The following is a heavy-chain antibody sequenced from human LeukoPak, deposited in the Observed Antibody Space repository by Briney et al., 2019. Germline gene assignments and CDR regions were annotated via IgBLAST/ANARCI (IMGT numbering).Heavy chain of an antibody. CDR1: GFTFSSYA. CDR2: ISGSGGGT. J-gene: IGHJ4*02. Sequence: GGSLRLSCAASGFTFSSYAMSWVRQAPGKGLEWVSAISGSGGGTYYADSVKGRFTISRDNSKNTLYLQMNSLRAEDTAVYYCAKGRYYDFWSGYYGYFDYWGQGTLVTVSS. V-gene: IGHV3-23*01. CDR3: AKGRYYDFWSGYYGYFDY. D-gene: IGHD3-3*01.